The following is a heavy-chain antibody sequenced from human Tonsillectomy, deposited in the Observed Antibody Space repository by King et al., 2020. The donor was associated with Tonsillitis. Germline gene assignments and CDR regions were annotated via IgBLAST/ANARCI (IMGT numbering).Heavy chain of an antibody. J-gene: IGHJ4*02. CDR3: ARHLPTYYDVLTGPGYFDY. CDR2: IYYSGST. CDR1: GGSISSSSYY. V-gene: IGHV4-39*01. Sequence: LQLQESGPGLVKPSETLSLTCTVSGGSISSSSYYWGWIRQPPGKGLEWIGSIYYSGSTYYNPSLKSRVTISVDTSKNQFSLKLSSVTAADTAVYYCARHLPTYYDVLTGPGYFDYWGQGTLVTVSS. D-gene: IGHD3-9*01.